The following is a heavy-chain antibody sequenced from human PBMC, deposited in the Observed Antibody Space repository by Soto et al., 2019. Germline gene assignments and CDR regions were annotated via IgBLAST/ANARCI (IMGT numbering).Heavy chain of an antibody. D-gene: IGHD2-21*01. Sequence: GGSLRLSCAASGFTFSGYAMHWVRQAPGKGLEYVSGITTNGGNTFHANSVKGRFTISRDNSENTLYLQMGSLRAEDMAVYYCARGTGLFCGGDCFPLDLWGQGTLVTVSS. CDR1: GFTFSGYA. J-gene: IGHJ5*02. CDR2: ITTNGGNT. CDR3: ARGTGLFCGGDCFPLDL. V-gene: IGHV3-64*01.